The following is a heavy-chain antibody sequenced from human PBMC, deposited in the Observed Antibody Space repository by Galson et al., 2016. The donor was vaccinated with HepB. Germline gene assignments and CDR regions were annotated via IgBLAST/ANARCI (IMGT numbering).Heavy chain of an antibody. CDR3: ARYSNSWAPFDY. Sequence: SLRLSCAASGFTFSNYAMTWVRQAPGKGLEWVSGLSGSGANTHYANAVKGRFTISRDNSNNTLYLQVNSLRAEDTALYFCARYSNSWAPFDYWGQGRLVTVSS. D-gene: IGHD6-13*01. CDR2: LSGSGANT. CDR1: GFTFSNYA. V-gene: IGHV3-23*01. J-gene: IGHJ4*02.